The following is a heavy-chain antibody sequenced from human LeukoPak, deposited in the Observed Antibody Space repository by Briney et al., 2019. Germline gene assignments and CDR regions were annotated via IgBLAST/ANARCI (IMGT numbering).Heavy chain of an antibody. CDR2: ISYDGSNK. CDR3: ASGIAVAGGFGY. V-gene: IGHV3-30*04. J-gene: IGHJ4*02. D-gene: IGHD6-19*01. Sequence: PGRSLRLSCAASGFTFSSYAMHWVRQAPGKGLEWVAVISYDGSNKYYADSVKGRFTISRDNSKNTLYLQMNSLRAEDTAVYYCASGIAVAGGFGYWGQGTLVTVSS. CDR1: GFTFSSYA.